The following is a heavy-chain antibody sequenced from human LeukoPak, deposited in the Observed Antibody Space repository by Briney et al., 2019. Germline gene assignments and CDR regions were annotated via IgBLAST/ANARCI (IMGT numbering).Heavy chain of an antibody. CDR2: IFYSGST. J-gene: IGHJ4*02. Sequence: SETLALTCTVSGASVSSGSYYWTWIRQPPGKGLEWIGYIFYSGSTNYNPSLESRVTISFDTSKNQFSLKLTSVTAADTAVYYCARDPGVTTGTYYFDSWGQGSLVTVSS. CDR1: GASVSSGSYY. D-gene: IGHD1-1*01. V-gene: IGHV4-61*01. CDR3: ARDPGVTTGTYYFDS.